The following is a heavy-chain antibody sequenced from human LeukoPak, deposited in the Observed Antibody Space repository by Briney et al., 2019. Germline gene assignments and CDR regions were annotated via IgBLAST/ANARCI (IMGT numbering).Heavy chain of an antibody. CDR3: ARAEYSSGWFPMDV. CDR1: GGSISSYY. J-gene: IGHJ6*02. D-gene: IGHD6-19*01. CDR2: IYYSGST. V-gene: IGHV4-59*01. Sequence: SETLSLTCTVSGGSISSYYWSWIRQPPGKGLEWIGYIYYSGSTNYNPSLKSRVTISVETSKNQFSLKLSSVTAADTAVYYCARAEYSSGWFPMDVWGQGTTVTVSS.